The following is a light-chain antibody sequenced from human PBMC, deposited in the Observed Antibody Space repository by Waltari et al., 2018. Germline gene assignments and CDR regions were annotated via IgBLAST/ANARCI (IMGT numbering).Light chain of an antibody. Sequence: EIVIPHSPATLSVFPGERATLSCRASQSIRSNLAWYQHKPGQAPRLLIYGASTRATGIPARFSGSGSGTEFTLTISSLQSEDFAVYFCQQYDNWLGTFGQGTKVEIK. CDR1: QSIRSN. CDR2: GAS. CDR3: QQYDNWLGT. V-gene: IGKV3-15*01. J-gene: IGKJ1*01.